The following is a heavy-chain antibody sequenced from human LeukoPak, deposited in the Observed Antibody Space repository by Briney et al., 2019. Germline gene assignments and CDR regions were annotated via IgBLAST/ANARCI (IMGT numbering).Heavy chain of an antibody. D-gene: IGHD2-2*01. CDR3: ARDRYCSSTSCYGGAFDI. CDR1: GFTFDDYG. J-gene: IGHJ3*02. V-gene: IGHV3-20*04. CDR2: INWNGGST. Sequence: GGSLRLSCAASGFTFDDYGMSWVRQAPGKGLEWVSGINWNGGSTGYADSVKGRFTISRDNSKNTLYLQMGSLRAEDMAVYYCARDRYCSSTSCYGGAFDIWGQGTMVTVSS.